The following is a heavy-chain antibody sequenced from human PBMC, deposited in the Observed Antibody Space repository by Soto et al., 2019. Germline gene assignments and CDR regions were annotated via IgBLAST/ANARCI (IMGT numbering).Heavy chain of an antibody. CDR2: INTGKGNT. CDR1: GYKFANYA. D-gene: IGHD3-16*01. V-gene: IGHV1-3*04. CDR3: AIDPSGWGPTTGHYGMDV. J-gene: IGHJ6*02. Sequence: QVRLVQSGTEVKRPGASVMVSCKASGYKFANYAIHWVRQAPGQNFEWMGWINTGKGNTRNSQKLPDRVTFTRDTSATTVHLEVGSLKFEDTAVYYSAIDPSGWGPTTGHYGMDVWGQGTTVIVSS.